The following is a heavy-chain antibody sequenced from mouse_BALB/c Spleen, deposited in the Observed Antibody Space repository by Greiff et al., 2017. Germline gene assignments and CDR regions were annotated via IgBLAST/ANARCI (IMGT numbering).Heavy chain of an antibody. J-gene: IGHJ2*01. CDR2: INPYNDGT. Sequence: EVQLQESGPELVKPGASVKMSCKASGYTFTSYVMHWVKQKPGQGLEWIGYINPYNDGTKYNEKFKGKATLTSDKSSSTAYMELSSLTSEDSAVYYCASGGGYDERNFDYWGQGTTLTVSS. V-gene: IGHV1-14*01. D-gene: IGHD2-2*01. CDR3: ASGGGYDERNFDY. CDR1: GYTFTSYV.